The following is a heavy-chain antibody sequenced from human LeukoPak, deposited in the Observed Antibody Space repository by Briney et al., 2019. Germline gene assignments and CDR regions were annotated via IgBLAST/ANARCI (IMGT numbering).Heavy chain of an antibody. CDR3: AREILPSYSSGYNWFDP. V-gene: IGHV3-48*04. CDR2: ISSSSSTI. Sequence: GGSLRLSCAASGFTFSSYSMNWVRQAPGKGLEWVSYISSSSSTIYYADSVKGRFTISRDNAKNSLYLQMNSLRAEDTAVYYCAREILPSYSSGYNWFDPWGQGTLVTVSS. D-gene: IGHD6-19*01. CDR1: GFTFSSYS. J-gene: IGHJ5*02.